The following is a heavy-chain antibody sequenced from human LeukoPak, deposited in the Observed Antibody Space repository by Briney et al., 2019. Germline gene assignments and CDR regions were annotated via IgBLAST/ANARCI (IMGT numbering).Heavy chain of an antibody. V-gene: IGHV4-34*01. D-gene: IGHD1-20*01. Sequence: PETLSLTCAVYGGSFSGYYWSWIRQPPGKGLEWIGEINHSGSTNYNPSLKSRVTISVDTSKNQFSLKLSSVTAADTAVYYCARAITAYHDAFDIWGQGTMVTVSS. CDR3: ARAITAYHDAFDI. CDR2: INHSGST. CDR1: GGSFSGYY. J-gene: IGHJ3*02.